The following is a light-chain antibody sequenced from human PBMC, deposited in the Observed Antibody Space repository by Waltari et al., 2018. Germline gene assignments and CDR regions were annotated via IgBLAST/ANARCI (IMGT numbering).Light chain of an antibody. CDR3: SSYTSSSTLD. J-gene: IGLJ1*01. CDR2: DVS. V-gene: IGLV2-14*03. CDR1: SSDVGGYDY. Sequence: QSALTQPASVSGSPGQSIPISCTGTSSDVGGYDYVSWYQQHPGKAPQLMISDVSNRPSGVSNRFSGSKSGNTASLTISGLQAEDEADYFCSSYTSSSTLDFGTGTKVTVL.